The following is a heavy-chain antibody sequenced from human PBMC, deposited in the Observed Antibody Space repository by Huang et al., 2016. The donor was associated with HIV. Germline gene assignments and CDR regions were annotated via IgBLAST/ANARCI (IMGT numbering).Heavy chain of an antibody. V-gene: IGHV2-5*02. CDR2: SYWDDDK. Sequence: QITLKESGPALLRPTQTLTLTCTFSGFSLTTIGAGVGWFRPPPGKPLEGLVLSYWDDDKRFSPALKTRISGTKDTSKNQVVFTMNNVGPTDTGTYYCAHIGRLGDYYMDVWGNGTAVTVSS. D-gene: IGHD3-16*01. CDR1: GFSLTTIGAG. J-gene: IGHJ6*03. CDR3: AHIGRLGDYYMDV.